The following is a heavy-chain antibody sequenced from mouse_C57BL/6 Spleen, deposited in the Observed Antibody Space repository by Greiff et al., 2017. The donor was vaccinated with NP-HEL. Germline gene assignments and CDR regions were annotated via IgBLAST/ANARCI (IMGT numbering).Heavy chain of an antibody. CDR3: ARSRDKGNYPRGFAY. V-gene: IGHV1-55*01. CDR1: GYTFTSYW. CDR2: IYPGSGST. J-gene: IGHJ3*01. D-gene: IGHD2-1*01. Sequence: VQLQQPGAELVKPGASVKMSCKASGYTFTSYWITWVKQRPGQGLEWIGDIYPGSGSTNYNEKFKSKATLTVDTSSSTAYMQLSSLTSEDSAVYSCARSRDKGNYPRGFAYWGQGTLVTVSA.